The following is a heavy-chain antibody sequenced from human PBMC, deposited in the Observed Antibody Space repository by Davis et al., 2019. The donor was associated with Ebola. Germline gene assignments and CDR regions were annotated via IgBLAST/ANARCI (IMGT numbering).Heavy chain of an antibody. CDR2: IGGNGGRT. D-gene: IGHD2/OR15-2a*01. V-gene: IGHV3-23*01. CDR1: GFTFTSYA. Sequence: GESLKISCAASGFTFTSYAMSWVRQAPGKGLEWVSAIGGNGGRTYYADSVKGRFTISRDNSKNTVYLQMNSLRAEDTAVYYCARGQNVFRHWGQGTPVTVSS. CDR3: ARGQNVFRH. J-gene: IGHJ4*02.